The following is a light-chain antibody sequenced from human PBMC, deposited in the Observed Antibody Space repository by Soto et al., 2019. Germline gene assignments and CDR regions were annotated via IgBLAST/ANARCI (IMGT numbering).Light chain of an antibody. J-gene: IGLJ2*01. CDR2: NSN. V-gene: IGLV1-44*01. Sequence: SVLTQPPSTSGTPGQRVTISCSGSSSNIGTNSVNWYQQLPGTAPKLLIYNSNQRPSGVPDRFSGSKSGTSASLAISGLQSEDEADYYCATWDDSLNGPVFGGGTKVTVL. CDR3: ATWDDSLNGPV. CDR1: SSNIGTNS.